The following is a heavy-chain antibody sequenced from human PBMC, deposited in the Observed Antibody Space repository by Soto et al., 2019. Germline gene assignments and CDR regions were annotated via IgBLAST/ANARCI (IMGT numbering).Heavy chain of an antibody. CDR1: GFTFSSYW. CDR3: AVRGGYTTPFDY. CDR2: IHNDGSST. V-gene: IGHV3-74*01. D-gene: IGHD1-26*01. Sequence: GGSLRLSCAASGFTFSSYWMHWVRQAPGKGLVWVSRIHNDGSSTSYADSVKGRFTISRDNTKNTLHLEMNGLRVEDTAVYYCAVRGGYTTPFDYWGQGTLVTVSS. J-gene: IGHJ4*02.